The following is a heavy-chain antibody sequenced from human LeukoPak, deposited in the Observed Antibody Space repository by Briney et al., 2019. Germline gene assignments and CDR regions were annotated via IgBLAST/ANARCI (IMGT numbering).Heavy chain of an antibody. CDR2: ISYDGSDK. V-gene: IGHV3-30*03. Sequence: GGSLRLSCAASGFTFSGYWMSWVRQAPGKGLEWVAVISYDGSDKFYADSVKGRFTISRDGSKNTLYLQMNSLRPEDTAVYYCARARPSMWIDYWGQGTLVTVSS. J-gene: IGHJ4*02. CDR3: ARARPSMWIDY. D-gene: IGHD5-12*01. CDR1: GFTFSGYW.